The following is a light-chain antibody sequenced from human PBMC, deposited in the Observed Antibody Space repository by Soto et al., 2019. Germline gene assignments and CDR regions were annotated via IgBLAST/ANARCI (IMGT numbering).Light chain of an antibody. CDR3: PQYGSSHLT. J-gene: IGKJ4*01. CDR2: GAS. CDR1: QSVSSSY. Sequence: EIVLTHSPGTLSLSPGERVTFSCRASQSVSSSYLAWYQQKRGQAPGLIIYGASSRANGIPERLSGSGSGKYLTLTISRLEPEDFAVYHCPQYGSSHLTLGGGTKVDIK. V-gene: IGKV3-20*01.